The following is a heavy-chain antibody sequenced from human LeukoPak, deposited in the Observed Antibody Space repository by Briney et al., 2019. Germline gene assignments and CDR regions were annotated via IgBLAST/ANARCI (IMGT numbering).Heavy chain of an antibody. Sequence: PGGSLRLSCAASGFTVSSNYMSWVRQAPGKGLEWVSVIFSGGSTYYADSVKGRFTIFRDNSKNTLYLQMNSLRAEDTAVYYCARDFYDSSAYYTSAYWGQGTLVTVSS. D-gene: IGHD3-22*01. V-gene: IGHV3-66*01. CDR3: ARDFYDSSAYYTSAY. CDR1: GFTVSSNY. CDR2: IFSGGST. J-gene: IGHJ4*02.